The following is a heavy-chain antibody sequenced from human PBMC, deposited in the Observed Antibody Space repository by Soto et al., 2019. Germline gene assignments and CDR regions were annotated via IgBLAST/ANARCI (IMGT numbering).Heavy chain of an antibody. D-gene: IGHD2-2*01. CDR2: ISGSGGST. CDR1: GFTFSNYA. V-gene: IGHV3-23*01. CDR3: ARAASIVVVPAAIYDAFDI. Sequence: GGSLRLSCAASGFTFSNYAMSWVRQAPGKGLEWVSAISGSGGSTYYADSVKGRFTISRDNSKNTLYLQMNSLRAEDTAVYYCARAASIVVVPAAIYDAFDIWGQGTMVTVSS. J-gene: IGHJ3*02.